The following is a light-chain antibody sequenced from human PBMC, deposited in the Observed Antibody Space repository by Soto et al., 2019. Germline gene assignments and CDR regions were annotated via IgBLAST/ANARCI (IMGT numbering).Light chain of an antibody. CDR1: SSDVGGYNY. Sequence: QSALTQPASVSGSPGQSITISCTGTSSDVGGYNYVSWYQQHPGKAPKLMIYEVSNRPSGVSNRFSGSKSGNTASLTISGLQAEDEDDYYCNSYTSSSSMFGGGTKVTVL. CDR3: NSYTSSSSM. CDR2: EVS. J-gene: IGLJ3*02. V-gene: IGLV2-14*01.